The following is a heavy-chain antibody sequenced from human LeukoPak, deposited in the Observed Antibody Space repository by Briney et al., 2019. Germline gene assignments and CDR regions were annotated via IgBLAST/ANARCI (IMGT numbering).Heavy chain of an antibody. Sequence: SETLSLTCTVSGGSISSGDYYWSWIRQPPGKGLEWIGYIYYSGSTYYNSSLKSRVTISVDTSKNQFSLKLSSVTAADTAVYYCARVDDSSDQGGFDYWGQGTLVTVSS. V-gene: IGHV4-30-4*01. CDR2: IYYSGST. CDR1: GGSISSGDYY. CDR3: ARVDDSSDQGGFDY. D-gene: IGHD3-22*01. J-gene: IGHJ4*02.